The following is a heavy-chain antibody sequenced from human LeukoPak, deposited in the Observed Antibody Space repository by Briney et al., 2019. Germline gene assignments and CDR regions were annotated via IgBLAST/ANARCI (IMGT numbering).Heavy chain of an antibody. J-gene: IGHJ4*02. CDR2: ITTYGTIT. CDR1: GFTFSSYW. D-gene: IGHD2-2*01. CDR3: VRVANESCGSSTCYRPFDY. Sequence: GGSLRLSCAASGFTFSSYWMHWVRQVPGKGLVSVSRITTYGTITTYADSVKGRFTISRDNARNTLYLQMHSLRAEDTAEYYCVRVANESCGSSTCYRPFDYWGQGTLVTVSS. V-gene: IGHV3-74*01.